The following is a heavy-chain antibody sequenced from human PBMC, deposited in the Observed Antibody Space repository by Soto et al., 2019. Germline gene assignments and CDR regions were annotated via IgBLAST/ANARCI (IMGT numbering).Heavy chain of an antibody. J-gene: IGHJ6*02. D-gene: IGHD3-22*01. Sequence: XGSLLLSCAASGFTFSNAWMNWVRQAPGKGLEWVGRIKSKSDGETTDYAAPVKGRFTISRDDSKNTLYLQMNSLKTEDTAVYYCTTGLTYYYDSSGYYWAGGMDVWGQGITVTVSS. CDR1: GFTFSNAW. CDR2: IKSKSDGETT. CDR3: TTGLTYYYDSSGYYWAGGMDV. V-gene: IGHV3-15*01.